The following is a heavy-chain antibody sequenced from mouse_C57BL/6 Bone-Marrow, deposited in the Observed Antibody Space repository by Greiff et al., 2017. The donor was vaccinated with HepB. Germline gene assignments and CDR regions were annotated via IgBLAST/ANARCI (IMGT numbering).Heavy chain of an antibody. Sequence: VQLQQPGAELVKPGASVKLSCKASGYTFTSYWMHWVKQRPGQGLEWIGMIHPNSGSTNYNEKFKSKATLTVDKSSSTAYMQLSSLTSEDSAVYYCARGGIYYDYDWFAYWGQGTLVTVSA. V-gene: IGHV1-64*01. D-gene: IGHD2-4*01. CDR3: ARGGIYYDYDWFAY. J-gene: IGHJ3*01. CDR1: GYTFTSYW. CDR2: IHPNSGST.